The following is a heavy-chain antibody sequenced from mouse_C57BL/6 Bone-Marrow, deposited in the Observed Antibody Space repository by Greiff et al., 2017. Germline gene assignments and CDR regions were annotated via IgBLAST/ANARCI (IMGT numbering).Heavy chain of an antibody. J-gene: IGHJ4*01. Sequence: EVKLVESGGDLVKPGGSLKLSCAASGFTFSSYGMSWVRQTPDKRLEWVATISSGGSYTYYPDSVKGRFTLSRDNAKNTLYLQMSSLKSEDTAMYYCASRGFAYAMDYWGQGTSVTVSS. CDR2: ISSGGSYT. CDR3: ASRGFAYAMDY. CDR1: GFTFSSYG. V-gene: IGHV5-6*02.